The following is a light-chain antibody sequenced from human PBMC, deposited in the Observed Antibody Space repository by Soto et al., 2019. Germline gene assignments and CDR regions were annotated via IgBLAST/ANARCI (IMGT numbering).Light chain of an antibody. CDR2: KAS. V-gene: IGKV1-5*03. CDR3: QQYHNYWT. J-gene: IGKJ1*01. Sequence: DIQMTQSPSTLSASVGDRVTITCRTSQTINTWLAWYQQEPGEAPKLLIYKASSLESGVPSRFSGSGYGTEFTLTISSLQPDDFATYYCQQYHNYWTFGQGTKV. CDR1: QTINTW.